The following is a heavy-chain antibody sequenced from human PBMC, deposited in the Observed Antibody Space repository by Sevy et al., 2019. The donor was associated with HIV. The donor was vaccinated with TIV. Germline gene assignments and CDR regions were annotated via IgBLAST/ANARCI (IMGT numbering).Heavy chain of an antibody. D-gene: IGHD4-17*01. V-gene: IGHV3-48*03. CDR2: ISNSGTTI. CDR1: GFTFSSYE. CDR3: ARDLPPSATTVAHFDY. J-gene: IGHJ4*02. Sequence: GGSLRLSCAASGFTFSSYEMNWVRQAPGKGLEWDSYISNSGTTISYSDSVRGRFSISRDNARNSLYLQMNSLRAEDTAVYYCARDLPPSATTVAHFDYWGQGTLVTVSS.